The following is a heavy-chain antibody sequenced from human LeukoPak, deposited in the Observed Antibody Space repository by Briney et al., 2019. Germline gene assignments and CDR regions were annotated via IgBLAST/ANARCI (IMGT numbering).Heavy chain of an antibody. CDR1: GYTFTSYY. D-gene: IGHD2-2*01. CDR2: INPSGGST. Sequence: ASVKVSCKASGYTFTSYYMHWVRQAPGQGLEWMGIINPSGGSTSYAQKFQGRVTMTRDTSTSTVYMELSSLRSEDTAVYYCARVGELGYCSSTSCYDKPYYFDYWGQGTLVTVSS. J-gene: IGHJ4*02. V-gene: IGHV1-46*01. CDR3: ARVGELGYCSSTSCYDKPYYFDY.